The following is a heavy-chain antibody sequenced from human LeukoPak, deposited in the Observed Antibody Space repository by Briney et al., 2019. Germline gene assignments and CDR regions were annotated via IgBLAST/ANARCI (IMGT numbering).Heavy chain of an antibody. CDR2: ISSSGSTI. V-gene: IGHV3-48*03. CDR1: GFTFSSYE. Sequence: PGGSLRLSCAASGFTFSSYEMNWVRQAPGKGLEWVSYISSSGSTIYYADSVKGRFTISRDNTKNSLYLQMNSLRAEDTAVYYCANSPIDSSGGWGQGTLVTVSS. CDR3: ANSPIDSSGG. J-gene: IGHJ4*02. D-gene: IGHD3-22*01.